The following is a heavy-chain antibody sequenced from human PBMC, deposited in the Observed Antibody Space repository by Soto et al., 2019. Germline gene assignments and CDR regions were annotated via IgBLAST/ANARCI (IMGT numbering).Heavy chain of an antibody. CDR1: GFTFTSSA. Sequence: SVKVSCKASGFTFTSSAVQWVRQARGQRLEWIGWIVVGSGNTNYAQKFQERVTITRDMSTSTAYMELSSLRSEDTAVYYCAADPPTFFTGYYYGMDVWGQGTTVTVSS. CDR2: IVVGSGNT. CDR3: AADPPTFFTGYYYGMDV. J-gene: IGHJ6*02. V-gene: IGHV1-58*01. D-gene: IGHD3-3*02.